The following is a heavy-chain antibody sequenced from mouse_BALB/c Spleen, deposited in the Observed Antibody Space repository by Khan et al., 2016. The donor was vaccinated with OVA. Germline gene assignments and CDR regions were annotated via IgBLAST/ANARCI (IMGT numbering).Heavy chain of an antibody. CDR2: INPSNGGT. Sequence: QVQLQQPGAELVKPGASVKLSCKASGYTFTSYYMYWVKQRPGQGLEWIGGINPSNGGTNFNEKFKSKATLTVDKSSSTAYMQLSSLTSEDSAVYYCTRYTYDAMDYWGQGTSVTVSS. CDR1: GYTFTSYY. CDR3: TRYTYDAMDY. J-gene: IGHJ4*01. V-gene: IGHV1S81*02.